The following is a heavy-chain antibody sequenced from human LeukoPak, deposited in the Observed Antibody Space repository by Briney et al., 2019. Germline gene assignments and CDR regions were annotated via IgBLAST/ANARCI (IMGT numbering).Heavy chain of an antibody. J-gene: IGHJ4*02. Sequence: GGSLRLSCAASGFTFTNYWMTWVRQAPGKGLEWVANIKQDGSEKYYADSVKGRFTISRDNTKNTLYLQMNSLRAEDTAVYYCAKDSHSRLGTSFDYWGQGTLVTVSS. CDR2: IKQDGSEK. CDR3: AKDSHSRLGTSFDY. V-gene: IGHV3-7*01. CDR1: GFTFTNYW. D-gene: IGHD7-27*01.